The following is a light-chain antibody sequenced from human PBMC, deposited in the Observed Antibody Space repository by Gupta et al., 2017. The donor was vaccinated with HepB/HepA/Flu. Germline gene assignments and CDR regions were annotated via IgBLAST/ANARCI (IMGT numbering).Light chain of an antibody. Sequence: DIQMTQSPSSLSASVGDRVTIACQASQDISKYLNWYQRKPGKAPKLLIYDASNLETGVPSRFSGSGYGTDFTFTISSLQPEDIATYYCQQYDSVPFSFGQGTKVEIK. CDR1: QDISKY. CDR3: QQYDSVPFS. V-gene: IGKV1-33*01. CDR2: DAS. J-gene: IGKJ2*03.